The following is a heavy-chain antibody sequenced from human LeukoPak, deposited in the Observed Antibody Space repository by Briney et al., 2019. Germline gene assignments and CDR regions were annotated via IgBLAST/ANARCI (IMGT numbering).Heavy chain of an antibody. Sequence: PSETLSLTCTVSGDSMNSGSYFWNWIRQPAGKGLEFIGHIYSSGSTHYNPSLKSRVTISVDTSKNQISLKLSSMTAADTAVYYCARVGGDYSYYYVDVWGKGTSVTVSS. CDR2: IYSSGST. J-gene: IGHJ6*03. D-gene: IGHD2-21*01. CDR1: GDSMNSGSYF. V-gene: IGHV4-61*09. CDR3: ARVGGDYSYYYVDV.